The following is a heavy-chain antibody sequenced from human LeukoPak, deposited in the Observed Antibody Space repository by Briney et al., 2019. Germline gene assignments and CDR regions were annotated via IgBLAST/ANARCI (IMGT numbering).Heavy chain of an antibody. CDR2: ISWNSGSI. J-gene: IGHJ2*01. Sequence: PGRSLRLSCAASGFTFDDYAMHWVRQAPGKGLEWVSGISWNSGSIGYADSVKGRLTISRDNAKNSLYLQMNSLRAEDTALYYCAKGWYFDLWGRGTLVTVSS. V-gene: IGHV3-9*01. CDR1: GFTFDDYA. CDR3: AKGWYFDL.